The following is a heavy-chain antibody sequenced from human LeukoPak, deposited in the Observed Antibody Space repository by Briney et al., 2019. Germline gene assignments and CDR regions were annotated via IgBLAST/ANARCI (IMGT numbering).Heavy chain of an antibody. CDR2: ISGGSDGT. J-gene: IGHJ4*02. V-gene: IGHV3-23*01. Sequence: QPGGSLRLSCAASGFTFSVAAMTWVRQAPGKGLEWVSTISGGSDGTYYADSVKGRFTISRDNSKNTLNLQMSSLRAEDTAVYYCAKLGQGGIWDRVDYWGQGTLVTVSS. CDR3: AKLGQGGIWDRVDY. D-gene: IGHD2/OR15-2a*01. CDR1: GFTFSVAA.